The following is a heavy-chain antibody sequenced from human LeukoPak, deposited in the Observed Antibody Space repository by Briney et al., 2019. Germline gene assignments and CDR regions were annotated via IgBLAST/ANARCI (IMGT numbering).Heavy chain of an antibody. CDR1: GGSFSGYY. V-gene: IGHV4-34*01. CDR3: ARGRVVVVPAAIFSGWFDP. Sequence: SETLSLTCAVYGGSFSGYYWSWIRQPPGKGLEWIGEINHSGSTNYNPSLKSQVTISVDTSKNQFSLKLSSVTAADTAAYYCARGRVVVVPAAIFSGWFDPWGQGTLVTVSS. J-gene: IGHJ5*02. D-gene: IGHD2-2*02. CDR2: INHSGST.